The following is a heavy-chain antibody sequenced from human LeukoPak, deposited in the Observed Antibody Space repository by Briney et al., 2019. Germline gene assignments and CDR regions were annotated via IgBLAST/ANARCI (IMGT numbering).Heavy chain of an antibody. CDR2: INPNSGGT. CDR3: ARAGGWWELPFGPFDI. D-gene: IGHD1-26*01. CDR1: GYTFTGYY. Sequence: ASVTVSCKASGYTFTGYYMHWVRQAPGQGLEWMGWINPNSGGTNYAQKFQGRVTMTRDSSISTAYMELSRLRSDDTAVYYCARAGGWWELPFGPFDIWGQGTMVTVRS. V-gene: IGHV1-2*02. J-gene: IGHJ3*02.